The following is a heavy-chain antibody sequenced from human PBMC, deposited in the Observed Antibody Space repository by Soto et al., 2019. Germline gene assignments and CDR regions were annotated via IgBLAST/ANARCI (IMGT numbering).Heavy chain of an antibody. CDR2: IYYSGST. J-gene: IGHJ4*02. V-gene: IGHV4-31*03. D-gene: IGHD4-17*01. CDR1: GGSISSGGYY. CDR3: AREGHDYGDCYFDY. Sequence: SETLSLTCTVSGGSISSGGYYWSWIRQHPGKGLEWIGYIYYSGSTYYNPSLKSRVTISVDTSKNQFSLKLSSVTAADTAVYYCAREGHDYGDCYFDYWGQASLVTVS.